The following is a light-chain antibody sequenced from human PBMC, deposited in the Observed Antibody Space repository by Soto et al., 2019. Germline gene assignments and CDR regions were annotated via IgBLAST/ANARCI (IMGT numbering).Light chain of an antibody. V-gene: IGKV1-39*01. J-gene: IGKJ3*01. CDR2: AAS. CDR3: QQSYSTPFT. Sequence: DIQMTQSPSSLSASVGDRVTITCRASQSISTYLNWYQQKPGKAPKLLIFAASSVQSGVPSSFSGSGSGTDFTLTISSLQPEDFATYYCQQSYSTPFTFGPGTNVDIK. CDR1: QSISTY.